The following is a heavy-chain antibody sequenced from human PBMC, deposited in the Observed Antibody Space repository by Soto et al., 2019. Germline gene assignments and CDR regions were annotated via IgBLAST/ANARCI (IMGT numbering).Heavy chain of an antibody. Sequence: SETLSLTCTVSGGSISSSSYYWGWIRQPPGKGLEWIGSIYYSGSTYYNPSLKSRVTISVDTSKNQFSLKLSSVTAADTAVYYCARHYHGFTVTTPFDPWGQGTLVTVSS. V-gene: IGHV4-39*01. D-gene: IGHD4-4*01. CDR2: IYYSGST. J-gene: IGHJ5*02. CDR3: ARHYHGFTVTTPFDP. CDR1: GGSISSSSYY.